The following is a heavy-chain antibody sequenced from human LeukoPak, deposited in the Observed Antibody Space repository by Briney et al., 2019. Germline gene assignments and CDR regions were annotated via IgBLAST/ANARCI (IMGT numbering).Heavy chain of an antibody. CDR2: ISSSGGTI. CDR3: ARDRLGGTFDY. J-gene: IGHJ4*02. Sequence: GGSLRLSCAASGFTFTSYEMHWVRQAPGKGLKWLSYISSSGGTIYYADSVKGRFTISRDKAKNSLYLEMNSLRAEDTAVYYCARDRLGGTFDYWGQGILVTVSS. CDR1: GFTFTSYE. V-gene: IGHV3-48*03. D-gene: IGHD1-26*01.